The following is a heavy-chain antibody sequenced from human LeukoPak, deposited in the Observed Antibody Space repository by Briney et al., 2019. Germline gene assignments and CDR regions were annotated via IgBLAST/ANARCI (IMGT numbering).Heavy chain of an antibody. J-gene: IGHJ4*02. CDR2: IRYDGSNK. CDR1: GFTFSSYS. Sequence: GGSLRLSCAASGFTFSSYSMHWVRQAPGKGLERVAFIRYDGSNKYYADSVKGRFTISRDNSKNTLYLQMNSLRAEDTAVYYCAKEDHIVATTVFDYWGQGTLVTVSS. CDR3: AKEDHIVATTVFDY. D-gene: IGHD5-12*01. V-gene: IGHV3-30*02.